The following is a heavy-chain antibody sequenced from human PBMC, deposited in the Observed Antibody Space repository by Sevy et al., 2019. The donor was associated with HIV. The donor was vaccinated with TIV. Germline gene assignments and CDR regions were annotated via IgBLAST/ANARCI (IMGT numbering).Heavy chain of an antibody. D-gene: IGHD3-10*01. CDR3: AKGLSYTMVQAVIDY. CDR1: GFTFSSYA. J-gene: IGHJ4*02. V-gene: IGHV3-23*01. CDR2: ISGSGGST. Sequence: GGSLRLSCAASGFTFSSYAMSWVRQAPGKGLEWVSAISGSGGSTYYADSVKGRFSISRDNSKNTLYLQMNSLRAEDTAVYYCAKGLSYTMVQAVIDYWGQGTLVTVSS.